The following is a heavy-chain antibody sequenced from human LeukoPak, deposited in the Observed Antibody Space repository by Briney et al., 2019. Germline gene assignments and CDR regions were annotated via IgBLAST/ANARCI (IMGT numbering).Heavy chain of an antibody. V-gene: IGHV1-2*02. Sequence: GASVKVSCKASGYTFIDSYVHWVRQAPGQGFEWLGWINPDTGYTNFAQKFQGRVAVTRDTSVSTAYLDLRSLRSEDTALYCVRGGSRWVSPFHVWGQGTLVSVSS. CDR1: GYTFIDSY. D-gene: IGHD3-16*01. J-gene: IGHJ3*01. CDR2: INPDTGYT. CDR3: VRGGSRWVSPFHV.